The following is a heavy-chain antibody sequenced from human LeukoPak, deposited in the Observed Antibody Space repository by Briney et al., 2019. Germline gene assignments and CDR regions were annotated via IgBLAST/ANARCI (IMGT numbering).Heavy chain of an antibody. CDR3: ARDYDGDYTLIV. D-gene: IGHD4-17*01. CDR1: GFTFSSYA. V-gene: IGHV3-23*01. J-gene: IGHJ6*02. CDR2: ISGSGGST. Sequence: GGSLRLSCAASGFTFSSYAMSWVRQAPGKGLEWVSAISGSGGSTYYADSVKGRFTISRDNSKNTLYLQMNSLRAEDTAVYYCARDYDGDYTLIVWGQGTTVTVSS.